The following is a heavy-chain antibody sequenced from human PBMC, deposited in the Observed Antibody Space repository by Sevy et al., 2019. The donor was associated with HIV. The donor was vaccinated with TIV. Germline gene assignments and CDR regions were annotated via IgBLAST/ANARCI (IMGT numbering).Heavy chain of an antibody. CDR1: GGSLNDYT. V-gene: IGHV4-34*01. Sequence: SETLSLTCAVSGGSLNDYTWSWIRQPPGKGLEWIGEINHSGITKYSPSLKSRVTISLDTSENHFSRNLSSVTAADTGMYYCARSSYDIWSGYYFDFWGQGALVTVSS. J-gene: IGHJ4*02. CDR3: ARSSYDIWSGYYFDF. D-gene: IGHD3-3*01. CDR2: INHSGIT.